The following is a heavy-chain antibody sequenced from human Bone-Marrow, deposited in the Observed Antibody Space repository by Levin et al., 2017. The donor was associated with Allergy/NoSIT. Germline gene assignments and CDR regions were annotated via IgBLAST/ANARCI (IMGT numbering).Heavy chain of an antibody. CDR1: GDSISSTSAT. D-gene: IGHD5/OR15-5a*01. CDR3: ARLPTGYPNWFHP. Sequence: PSETLSLTCTVSGDSISSTSATWGWLRQPPGKGLEWIGTISNTGTTYYKPSLKSRVTISVDTSKNRFSLKLSSVTAADTAFYYCARLPTGYPNWFHPWGQGTLVTVSS. CDR2: ISNTGTT. J-gene: IGHJ5*02. V-gene: IGHV4-39*01.